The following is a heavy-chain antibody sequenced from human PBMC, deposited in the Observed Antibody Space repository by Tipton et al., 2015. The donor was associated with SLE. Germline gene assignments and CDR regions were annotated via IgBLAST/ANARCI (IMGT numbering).Heavy chain of an antibody. J-gene: IGHJ4*02. CDR2: IYHSGST. Sequence: TLSLTCTVSGGSISSYYWGWIRQPPGKGLEWIGSIYHSGSTYYNPSLKSRVTISVDTSKNQFSLKLSSVTAADTAVYYCARHDASSWAPFDYWGQGTLVTVSS. CDR1: GGSISSYY. CDR3: ARHDASSWAPFDY. D-gene: IGHD6-13*01. V-gene: IGHV4-38-2*02.